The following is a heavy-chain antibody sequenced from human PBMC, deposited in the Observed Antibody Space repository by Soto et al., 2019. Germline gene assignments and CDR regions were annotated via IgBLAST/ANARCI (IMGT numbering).Heavy chain of an antibody. J-gene: IGHJ5*02. Sequence: QVQLVQSGAEVKKPGASVKVSCKASGYTFTSYGISWVRQAPGQGLEWMGWISAYNGNTNYAQKLQGRVTMTTDTSXXTAYMELRSLRSDDTAVYYCAGGVQQLVPGAWFDPWGQGTLVTVAS. V-gene: IGHV1-18*01. CDR1: GYTFTSYG. CDR3: AGGVQQLVPGAWFDP. D-gene: IGHD6-13*01. CDR2: ISAYNGNT.